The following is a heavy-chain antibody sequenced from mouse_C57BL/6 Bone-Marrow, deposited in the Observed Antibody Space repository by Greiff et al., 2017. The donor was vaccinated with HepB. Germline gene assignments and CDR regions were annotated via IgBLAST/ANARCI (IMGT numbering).Heavy chain of an antibody. CDR3: ARDLLNWAFDY. Sequence: DVKLQESGGGLVQPGGSLKLSCAASGIDFSRYWMSWVRRAPGKGLEWIGEINPDSSTINYAPSLKDKFIISRDNAKNTLYLQMSKVRSEDTALYYCARDLLNWAFDYWGQGTTLTVSS. CDR1: GIDFSRYW. V-gene: IGHV4-1*01. CDR2: INPDSSTI. D-gene: IGHD4-1*01. J-gene: IGHJ2*01.